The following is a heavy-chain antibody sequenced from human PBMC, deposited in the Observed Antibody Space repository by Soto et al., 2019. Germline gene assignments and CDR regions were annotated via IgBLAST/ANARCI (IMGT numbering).Heavy chain of an antibody. V-gene: IGHV4-39*01. D-gene: IGHD3-16*02. Sequence: SETLSLTCTVSGGSISSSSYYWGWIRQPPGKGLEWIGSIYYSGSTYYNPSLKSRVTISVDTSKNQFSLKLSSVTAADTAVYYCARHKGGITFGGVIENFDYWGQGTLVTVSS. J-gene: IGHJ4*02. CDR1: GGSISSSSYY. CDR2: IYYSGST. CDR3: ARHKGGITFGGVIENFDY.